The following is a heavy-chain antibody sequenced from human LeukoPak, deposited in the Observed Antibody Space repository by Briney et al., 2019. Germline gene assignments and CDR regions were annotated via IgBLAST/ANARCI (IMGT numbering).Heavy chain of an antibody. CDR2: ISGSGGTI. J-gene: IGHJ3*02. CDR1: GFISSTYS. D-gene: IGHD1-1*01. CDR3: SSSDPKTTNAFDI. V-gene: IGHV3-48*01. Sequence: GGSLRLSCAGSGFISSTYSMNWIRQAPGKGLEWVAHISGSGGTIYYADSVKGRFTISRDNAKNSLYLQMNSLRVEDTAVYCCSSSDPKTTNAFDIWGQGTMVTVSS.